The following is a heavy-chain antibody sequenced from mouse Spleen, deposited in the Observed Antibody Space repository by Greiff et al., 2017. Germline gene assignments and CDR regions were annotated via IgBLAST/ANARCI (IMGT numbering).Heavy chain of an antibody. V-gene: IGHV1-26*01. CDR2: INPNNGGT. CDR1: GYTFTDYY. D-gene: IGHD2-1*01. CDR3: AYSSYYFDY. Sequence: EVQLQQSGPELVKPGASVKISCKASGYTFTDYYMNWVKQSHGKSLEWIGDINPNNGGTSYNQKFKGKATLTVDKSSSTAYMELRSLTSEDSAVYYCAYSSYYFDYWGQGTTLTVSS. J-gene: IGHJ2*01.